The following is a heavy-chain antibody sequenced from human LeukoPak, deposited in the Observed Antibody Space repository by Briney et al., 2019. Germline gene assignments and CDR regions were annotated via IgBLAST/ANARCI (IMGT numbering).Heavy chain of an antibody. CDR2: INHSGST. V-gene: IGHV4-34*01. Sequence: SETLSLTCAVYGGSFSGYYWSWIRQPPGKGLEWIGEINHSGSTNYNPSLKSRVTISVDTSKNQSSLKLSSVTAADMAVYYCARYEQQLVQVFDYWGQGTLVTVSS. CDR3: ARYEQQLVQVFDY. D-gene: IGHD6-13*01. J-gene: IGHJ4*02. CDR1: GGSFSGYY.